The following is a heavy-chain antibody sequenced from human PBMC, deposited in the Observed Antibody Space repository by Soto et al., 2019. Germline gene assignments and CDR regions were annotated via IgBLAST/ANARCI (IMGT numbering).Heavy chain of an antibody. Sequence: PGGSLRLSCAASGFTVSSNYMSWVRQAPGKGLEWVSVIYSGGSTYYADSVKGRFTISRDNSKNTPYLQMNSLRAEDTAVYYCAREVGSGLNYYYYYYMDVWGKGTTVTVSS. CDR2: IYSGGST. D-gene: IGHD3-3*01. V-gene: IGHV3-66*01. J-gene: IGHJ6*03. CDR1: GFTVSSNY. CDR3: AREVGSGLNYYYYYYMDV.